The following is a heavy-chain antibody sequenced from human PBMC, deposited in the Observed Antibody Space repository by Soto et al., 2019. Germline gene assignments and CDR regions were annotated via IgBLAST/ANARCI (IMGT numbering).Heavy chain of an antibody. CDR3: ARDRTYYYDSSGYQHFDY. D-gene: IGHD3-22*01. Sequence: ASVKVSCKASGYTFTSYGISWVRQAPGQGHEWMGWISAYNGNTNYAQKLQGRVTMTTDTSTSTAYMELRSLRSDDTAVYYCARDRTYYYDSSGYQHFDYWGQGXLVTVYS. J-gene: IGHJ4*02. CDR1: GYTFTSYG. CDR2: ISAYNGNT. V-gene: IGHV1-18*04.